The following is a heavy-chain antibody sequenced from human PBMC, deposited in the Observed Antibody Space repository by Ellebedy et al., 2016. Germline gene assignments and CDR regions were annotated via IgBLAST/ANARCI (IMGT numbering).Heavy chain of an antibody. V-gene: IGHV4-34*01. J-gene: IGHJ3*02. CDR2: INHSGST. CDR1: GGSFSGYY. D-gene: IGHD3-22*01. CDR3: ARENGYYYDSSGYTI. Sequence: SETLSLTCAVYGGSFSGYYWSWIRQPPGKGLEWIGEINHSGSTNYNPSLKSRVTISVDTSKNQFSLKLSSVTAADTAVYYCARENGYYYDSSGYTIWGQGTMVTVSS.